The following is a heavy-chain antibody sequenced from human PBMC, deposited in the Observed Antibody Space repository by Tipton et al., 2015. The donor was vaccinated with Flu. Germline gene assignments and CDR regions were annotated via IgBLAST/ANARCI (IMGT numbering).Heavy chain of an antibody. CDR3: ARVGTDDILTGYHYYYGMDV. J-gene: IGHJ6*02. V-gene: IGHV4-4*02. CDR1: GGSISSSNW. D-gene: IGHD3-9*01. Sequence: TLSLTCAVSGGSISSSNWWSWVRQPPGKGLEWIGEIYHSGSTNYNPSLKSRVTISVDKSKNQFSLKLSSVTAADTAVYYCARVGTDDILTGYHYYYGMDVWGQGTTVTVSS. CDR2: IYHSGST.